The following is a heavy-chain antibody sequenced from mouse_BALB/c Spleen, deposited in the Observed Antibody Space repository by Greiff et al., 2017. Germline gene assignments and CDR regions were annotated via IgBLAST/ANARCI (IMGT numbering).Heavy chain of an antibody. J-gene: IGHJ1*01. CDR3: AREGSTAWYFDV. Sequence: EVHLVESGGGLVKPGGSLKLSCAASGFAFSSYDMSWVRQTPEKRLEWVAYISSGGGSTYYPDSVKGRFTISRDNAKNNLYLQMSSLKSEDTAMYYCAREGSTAWYFDVWGAGTTVTVSS. D-gene: IGHD1-2*01. CDR2: ISSGGGST. V-gene: IGHV5-12-1*01. CDR1: GFAFSSYD.